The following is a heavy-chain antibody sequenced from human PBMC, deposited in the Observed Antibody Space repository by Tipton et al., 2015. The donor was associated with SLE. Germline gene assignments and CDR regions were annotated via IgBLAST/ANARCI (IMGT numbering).Heavy chain of an antibody. V-gene: IGHV4-34*01. CDR3: ASPEGGYCSSTSCYAFDI. CDR2: INHSGST. Sequence: LSLTCAVYGGSFSGYYWSWIRQPPGKGLEWIGEINHSGSTNYNPPLKSRVTISVDTSKNQFSLKLSSVTAADTAVYYCASPEGGYCSSTSCYAFDIWGQGTMVTVSS. J-gene: IGHJ3*02. D-gene: IGHD2-2*01. CDR1: GGSFSGYY.